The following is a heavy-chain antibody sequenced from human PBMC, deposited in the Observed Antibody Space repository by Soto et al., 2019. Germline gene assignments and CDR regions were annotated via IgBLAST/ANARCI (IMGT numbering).Heavy chain of an antibody. V-gene: IGHV1-18*01. CDR1: GYTFTSYG. D-gene: IGHD3-10*01. Sequence: ASVKVSCKTSGYTFTSYGISWVRRAPGQGLEWMGWISAFSGNTNYRQKLQGRVTMNIDTSTSTAYMELRSLTSDDTALYYCARDRERGLGSLDYWGKGTPVTVPS. CDR2: ISAFSGNT. J-gene: IGHJ4*02. CDR3: ARDRERGLGSLDY.